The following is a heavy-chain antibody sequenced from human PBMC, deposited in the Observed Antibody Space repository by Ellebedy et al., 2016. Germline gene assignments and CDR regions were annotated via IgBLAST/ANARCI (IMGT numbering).Heavy chain of an antibody. J-gene: IGHJ6*02. D-gene: IGHD6-19*01. CDR3: ARAPLVAVAGYYYYYGMDV. Sequence: GESLKISCAASGFTFSSYAMHWVRQAPGKGLEWVAVISYDGSNKYYADSVKGRFTISRDNSKNTLYLQMNSLRAEDTAVYYCARAPLVAVAGYYYYYGMDVWGQGTTVTVSS. CDR1: GFTFSSYA. CDR2: ISYDGSNK. V-gene: IGHV3-30-3*01.